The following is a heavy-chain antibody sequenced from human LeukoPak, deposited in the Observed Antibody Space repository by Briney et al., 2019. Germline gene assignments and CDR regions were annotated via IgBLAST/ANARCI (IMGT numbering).Heavy chain of an antibody. V-gene: IGHV1-8*01. CDR2: MNTNRGNT. D-gene: IGHD1-26*01. CDR1: GYTFTNYY. Sequence: ASVNVSCNASGYTFTNYYINWVRQATGQGLEWMGWMNTNRGNTGYPQKFQGRVTMTRDTSLRKAYMELSSLSSDVTAVYYCARVHGRIDYWGQGTLVTVSS. CDR3: ARVHGRIDY. J-gene: IGHJ4*02.